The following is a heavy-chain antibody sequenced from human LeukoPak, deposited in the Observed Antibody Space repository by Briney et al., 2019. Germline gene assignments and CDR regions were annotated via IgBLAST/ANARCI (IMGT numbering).Heavy chain of an antibody. CDR3: ARDYYDSSGYRWNSDYFDY. D-gene: IGHD3-22*01. Sequence: LPGGSLRLSCAASGFTFSSYAMHWVRQAPVKGLEWVANIKQDGSEKYYVDSVKGRFTISRDNAKNSLYLQMNSLRAEDTAVYYCARDYYDSSGYRWNSDYFDYWGQGTLVTVSS. J-gene: IGHJ4*02. V-gene: IGHV3-7*01. CDR1: GFTFSSYA. CDR2: IKQDGSEK.